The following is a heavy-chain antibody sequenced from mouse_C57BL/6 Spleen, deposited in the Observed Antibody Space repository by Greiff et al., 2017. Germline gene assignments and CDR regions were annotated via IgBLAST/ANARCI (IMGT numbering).Heavy chain of an antibody. CDR2: ISYSGST. CDR3: ARGDWFAY. J-gene: IGHJ3*01. CDR1: GYSITSGYD. Sequence: EVMLMESGPGLVNPSQSLSLPCTVTGYSITSGYDWHWIRHFPGNKLEWMGYISYSGSTNYNPSLKSRISITHDTSKNHFFLKWNSVTTEDTATYNCARGDWFAYWGQGTLVTVSA. V-gene: IGHV3-1*01.